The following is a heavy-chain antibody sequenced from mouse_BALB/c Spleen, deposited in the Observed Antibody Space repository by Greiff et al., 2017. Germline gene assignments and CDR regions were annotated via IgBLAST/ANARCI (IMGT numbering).Heavy chain of an antibody. Sequence: EVKLVESGGGLVKPGGSLKLSCAASGFTFSSYAMSWVRQSPEKRLEWVAEISSGGSYTYYPDTVTGRFTISRDNAKNTLYLEMSSLRSEDTAMYYCARVTGEAMDYWGQGTSVTVSS. CDR3: ARVTGEAMDY. CDR2: ISSGGSYT. CDR1: GFTFSSYA. V-gene: IGHV5-9-4*01. D-gene: IGHD4-1*01. J-gene: IGHJ4*01.